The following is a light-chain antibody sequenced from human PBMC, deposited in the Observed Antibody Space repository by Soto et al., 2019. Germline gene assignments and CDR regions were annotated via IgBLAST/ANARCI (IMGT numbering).Light chain of an antibody. CDR2: DAS. CDR1: ADVSSSY. CDR3: QQYGSSPIT. Sequence: EIVLTQSPATLSFSALERATLSFGASADVSSSYVAWYQQKSGLAPRLLIHDASSRATGIPDRFSGSKSGTDFTLTIRRLEPEDAGVYYCQQYGSSPITFGQGTRLEIK. J-gene: IGKJ5*01. V-gene: IGKV3D-20*01.